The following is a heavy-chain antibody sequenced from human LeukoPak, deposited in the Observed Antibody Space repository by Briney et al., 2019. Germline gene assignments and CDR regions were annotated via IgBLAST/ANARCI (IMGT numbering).Heavy chain of an antibody. Sequence: GGSLRLSCAASGFTFSSYWMGWVRQAPGRGLEWVANIKGDGSEEYYVDSVKGLFTISRDNAKNSLYLQMNSLRAEDTAVYYCARRQKYYFDYWGQGTLVTVSS. CDR3: ARRQKYYFDY. J-gene: IGHJ4*02. V-gene: IGHV3-7*02. CDR2: IKGDGSEE. CDR1: GFTFSSYW.